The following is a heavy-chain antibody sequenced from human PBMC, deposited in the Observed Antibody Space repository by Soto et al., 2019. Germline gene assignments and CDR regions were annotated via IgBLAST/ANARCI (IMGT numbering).Heavy chain of an antibody. CDR3: AKSRGYSYGLNALDI. J-gene: IGHJ3*02. CDR1: GDSIRSYS. Sequence: QVQLRESGPGLVKSSETLSLTCTVSGDSIRSYSWTWIRQPPGKGLEWIGYMYYTGATNNNPSLKSRVTISVDTSKNQFSLKLNSVTAADTAVYYCAKSRGYSYGLNALDIWGQGTMVTVSS. CDR2: MYYTGAT. V-gene: IGHV4-59*03. D-gene: IGHD5-18*01.